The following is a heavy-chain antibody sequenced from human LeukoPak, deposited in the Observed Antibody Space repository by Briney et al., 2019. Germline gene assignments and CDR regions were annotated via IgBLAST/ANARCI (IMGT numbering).Heavy chain of an antibody. Sequence: GGSLRLSCAASGFTFSSYAMSWVRQAPGKGLEWVSAISGSGGSTYYADSVKGRFTISRDNSKNTLYLQMNSLRAEDTAVYYCGTGLIFGVVDYWGQGTLVTVSS. CDR3: GTGLIFGVVDY. V-gene: IGHV3-23*01. CDR2: ISGSGGST. CDR1: GFTFSSYA. J-gene: IGHJ4*02. D-gene: IGHD3-3*01.